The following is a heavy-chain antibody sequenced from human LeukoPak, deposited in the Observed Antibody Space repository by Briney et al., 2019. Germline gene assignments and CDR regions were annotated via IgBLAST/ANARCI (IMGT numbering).Heavy chain of an antibody. Sequence: GGSLRLSCAASGFTFSTSWMYWVRQAPGKGLVWVSRMNGDGSDPSYADSVKGRFTISRDNAKNTLFLQMESLRTEDTAVYYCAKDGTFTESSNYYYIDVWGKGTTVTISS. D-gene: IGHD3-3*02. V-gene: IGHV3-74*01. CDR1: GFTFSTSW. CDR2: MNGDGSDP. J-gene: IGHJ6*03. CDR3: AKDGTFTESSNYYYIDV.